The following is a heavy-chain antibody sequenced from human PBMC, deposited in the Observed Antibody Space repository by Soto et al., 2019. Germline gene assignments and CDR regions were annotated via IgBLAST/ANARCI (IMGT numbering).Heavy chain of an antibody. D-gene: IGHD4-17*01. V-gene: IGHV4-31*03. CDR1: GGSISSGDYF. CDR3: ARAPQTTVPYYFDY. J-gene: IGHJ4*02. Sequence: QVQLQESGPGLVKPSQTLSLTCTVSGGSISSGDYFWSWIRQHPGKGLEWIEYIYYSGSTYYNPSLKSRITISVDTSKNQFSPKLSSVTAADTAVYYCARAPQTTVPYYFDYWGQGTLVTVSS. CDR2: IYYSGST.